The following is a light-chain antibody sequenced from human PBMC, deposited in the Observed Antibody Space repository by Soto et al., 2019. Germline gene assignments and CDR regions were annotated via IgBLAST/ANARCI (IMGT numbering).Light chain of an antibody. CDR1: QSVLYSSNNRDS. CDR3: HQYYSTMYT. V-gene: IGKV4-1*01. CDR2: WAS. Sequence: DIVMTQSPDSLAVSLGERATINCKSSQSVLYSSNNRDSLAWYQQKPGLPPKLLIYWASIRASGVPDRFSGGRSGTDFTLTISSLQAEDVAVYYCHQYYSTMYTFGQGTKLEIK. J-gene: IGKJ2*01.